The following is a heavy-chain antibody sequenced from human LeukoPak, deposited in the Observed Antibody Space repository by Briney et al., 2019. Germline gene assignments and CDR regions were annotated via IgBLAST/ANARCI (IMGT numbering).Heavy chain of an antibody. J-gene: IGHJ4*02. CDR2: ISYDGSNK. Sequence: PGGSLRLSCAASGFTFSSYSMNWVRQAPGKGLEWVAVISYDGSNKYYADSVKGRFTISRDNSKNTLYLQMNSLRAEDTAVYYCARAVVVAASYDYWGQGTLVTVSS. CDR1: GFTFSSYS. D-gene: IGHD2-15*01. V-gene: IGHV3-30*03. CDR3: ARAVVVAASYDY.